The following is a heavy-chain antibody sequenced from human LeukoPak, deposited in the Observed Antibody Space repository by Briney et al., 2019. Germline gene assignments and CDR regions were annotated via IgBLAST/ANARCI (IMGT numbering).Heavy chain of an antibody. Sequence: SETLFLTCAVSGASISGSGYYWGWIRQPPGKGLEWIGNIYYSGSTYYNASLQSRVTISIDMSKNEFSLRLNSVTAADTAMYYCAKSGGYGLIDYWGQGTLVTVPS. CDR3: AKSGGYGLIDY. V-gene: IGHV4-39*01. CDR2: IYYSGST. J-gene: IGHJ4*02. D-gene: IGHD1-26*01. CDR1: GASISGSGYY.